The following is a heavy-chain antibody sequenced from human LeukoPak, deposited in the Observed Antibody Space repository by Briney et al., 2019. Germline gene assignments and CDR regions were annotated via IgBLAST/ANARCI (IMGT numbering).Heavy chain of an antibody. CDR2: MKQEGSEK. CDR3: AKDFSVYYYDSRVFDY. D-gene: IGHD3-22*01. CDR1: GFTFSSYW. J-gene: IGHJ4*02. Sequence: PGGSLRLSCAASGFTFSSYWMIWVRQAPGKGLECVANMKQEGSEKFYVDSVKGGFTISRENAKNTLYLQMNRMRTEATAVYYCAKDFSVYYYDSRVFDYWGQGTLVTVSS. V-gene: IGHV3-7*01.